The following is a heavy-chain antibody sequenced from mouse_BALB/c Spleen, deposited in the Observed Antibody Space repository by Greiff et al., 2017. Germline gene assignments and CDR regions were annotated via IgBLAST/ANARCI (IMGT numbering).Heavy chain of an antibody. CDR1: GFNIKDTY. J-gene: IGHJ3*01. D-gene: IGHD2-1*01. CDR3: ALLVGFAY. V-gene: IGHV14-3*02. Sequence: VQLQQSGAELVKPGASVKLSCTASGFNIKDTYMHWVKQRPEQGLEWIGRIDPANGNTKYDPKFQGKATITADTSSNTAYLQLSSLTSEDTAVYYCALLVGFAYWGQGTLVTVAA. CDR2: IDPANGNT.